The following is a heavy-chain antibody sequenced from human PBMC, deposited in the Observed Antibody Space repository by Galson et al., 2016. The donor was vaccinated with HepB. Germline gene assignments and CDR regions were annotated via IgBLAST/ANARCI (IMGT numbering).Heavy chain of an antibody. D-gene: IGHD4-23*01. J-gene: IGHJ3*02. CDR2: ISASGAYT. CDR3: AKDRNPLPVSTPDDAYDI. V-gene: IGHV3-23*01. Sequence: SCAGSGFTFSTYALNWVRQAPGRGLEWVSVISASGAYTYYADSVKGRFSISRDNSKNTLFLQMSSLRADDTAVYYCAKDRNPLPVSTPDDAYDIWGQGTMVTVSS. CDR1: GFTFSTYA.